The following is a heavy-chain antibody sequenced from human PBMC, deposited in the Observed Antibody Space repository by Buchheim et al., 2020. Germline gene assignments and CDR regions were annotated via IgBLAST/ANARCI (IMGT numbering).Heavy chain of an antibody. V-gene: IGHV5-51*01. CDR3: AKHRSSSSNSYYAMDV. CDR2: IYHGDSDT. J-gene: IGHJ6*02. CDR1: GYSFTSYW. D-gene: IGHD6-6*01. Sequence: EVQLVQSGAEVKKSGESLKISCKGSGYSFTSYWIGWVRQMPGKGLEWMGIIYHGDSDTRYSPSFQGQVTISADKSISTAYPQWSSLMASYTAIYYCAKHRSSSSNSYYAMDVWGQGTT.